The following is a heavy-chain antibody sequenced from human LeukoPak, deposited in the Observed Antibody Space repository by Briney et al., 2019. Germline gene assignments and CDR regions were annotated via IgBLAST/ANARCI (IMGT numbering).Heavy chain of an antibody. CDR3: ARVLPVPYLLDS. CDR2: FFQSEKS. Sequence: SETPSLTCDISGHSTTRGYYWAWFRQSPGKGPEWIATFFQSEKSFYNASLESRVIMSLDTSKSQFSLNLTSVTAADTAVYYCARVLPVPYLLDSWGQGTHVTVSS. V-gene: IGHV4-38-2*01. CDR1: GHSTTRGYY. J-gene: IGHJ4*02. D-gene: IGHD3-10*02.